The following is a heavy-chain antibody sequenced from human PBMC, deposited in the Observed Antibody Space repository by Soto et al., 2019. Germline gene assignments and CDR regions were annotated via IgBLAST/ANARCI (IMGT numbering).Heavy chain of an antibody. J-gene: IGHJ6*02. Sequence: SQTLSLTCAISGDSVSSNSAAWNWIGQSPSRGLEWLGRTYYRSKWYNDYAVSVKSRITINPDTSKNQFSLQLNSVTPEDTAVYYCARGIAAAGTFRYYYYYGMDVWGQGTTVTVSS. V-gene: IGHV6-1*01. CDR1: GDSVSSNSAA. CDR2: TYYRSKWYN. D-gene: IGHD6-13*01. CDR3: ARGIAAAGTFRYYYYYGMDV.